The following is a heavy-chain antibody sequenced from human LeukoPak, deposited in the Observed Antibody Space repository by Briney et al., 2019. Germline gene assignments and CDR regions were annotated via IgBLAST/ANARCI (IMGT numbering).Heavy chain of an antibody. CDR3: ARGSGAITMVRGVSLGY. CDR1: GCTFTSYD. V-gene: IGHV1-8*01. D-gene: IGHD3-10*01. CDR2: MNPNSGNT. Sequence: ASVKVSCKASGCTFTSYDINWVRQATGQGLEWMGWMNPNSGNTGYAQKFQDRVTITRNTSISTAYMELSSLRSEDTAVYYCARGSGAITMVRGVSLGYWGQGTLVTVSS. J-gene: IGHJ4*02.